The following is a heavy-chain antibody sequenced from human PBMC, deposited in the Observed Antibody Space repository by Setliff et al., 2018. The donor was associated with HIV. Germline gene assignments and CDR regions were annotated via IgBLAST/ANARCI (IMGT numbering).Heavy chain of an antibody. J-gene: IGHJ3*02. CDR3: ARAFPMTTVVTQSGYGAFDI. CDR2: ISTRGGI. CDR1: AGSTSSYY. V-gene: IGHV4-4*09. Sequence: SETLSLTCTVSAGSTSSYYWTWIRQPPGKGLEWIGYISTRGGITYNPSLKSRVTISVDTSKNQFSLKLSSVTAADTAVYYCARAFPMTTVVTQSGYGAFDIWGQGTMVTVSS. D-gene: IGHD4-17*01.